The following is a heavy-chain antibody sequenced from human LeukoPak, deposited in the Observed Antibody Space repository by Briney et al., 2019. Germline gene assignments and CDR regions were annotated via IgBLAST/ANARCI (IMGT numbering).Heavy chain of an antibody. CDR1: GGSFSGYY. Sequence: PSETLSLTCAVYGGSFSGYYWSWIRQPPGRGLEWIGEINHSGSTNYNPSLKSRVTISVDTSKNQFSLKLSSVTDADTAVYYCARVVVVVADPSFDYWGQGTLVTVSS. V-gene: IGHV4-34*01. CDR3: ARVVVVVADPSFDY. J-gene: IGHJ4*02. CDR2: INHSGST. D-gene: IGHD2-15*01.